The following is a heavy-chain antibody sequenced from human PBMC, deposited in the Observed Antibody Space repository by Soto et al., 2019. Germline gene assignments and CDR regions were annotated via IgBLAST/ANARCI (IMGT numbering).Heavy chain of an antibody. CDR1: GGTFSSYA. CDR3: AREERRDGYNYNAFDI. J-gene: IGHJ3*02. V-gene: IGHV1-69*13. D-gene: IGHD5-12*01. CDR2: IIPIFGTA. Sequence: ASVKVSCKASGGTFSSYAISWVRQAPGQGLEWMGGIIPIFGTANYAQKFQGRVTITADESTSTAYMELSSLRSEDTAVYYCAREERRDGYNYNAFDIWGQGTMVTVSS.